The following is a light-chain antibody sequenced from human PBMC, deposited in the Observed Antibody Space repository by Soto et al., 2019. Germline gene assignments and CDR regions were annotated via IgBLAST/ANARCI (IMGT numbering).Light chain of an antibody. CDR1: QSVLYSSNNKNY. V-gene: IGKV4-1*01. J-gene: IGKJ2*01. Sequence: DIVMTQSPDSLAVSLGERATINCKSSQSVLYSSNNKNYLAWYQQKPGQPPKLLIYWASTRESGVPDRFSGSGSGTDFTLTISSLQAEDEAVYYCQQYYSTRNTFGQGTKLEIK. CDR3: QQYYSTRNT. CDR2: WAS.